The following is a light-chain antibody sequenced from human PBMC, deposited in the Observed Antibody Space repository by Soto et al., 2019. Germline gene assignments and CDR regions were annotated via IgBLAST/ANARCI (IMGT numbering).Light chain of an antibody. Sequence: QSVLTQPPSASGTPGQRVTISCSGSSSSIGSNSVNWYQQLPRTAPKVLIYTNNQRPSGVPDRFSGSKSVTSASLAISGLQSEDEDDYYCAAWDGSLNVYVFGTGTKVTVL. CDR2: TNN. CDR3: AAWDGSLNVYV. CDR1: SSSIGSNS. V-gene: IGLV1-44*01. J-gene: IGLJ1*01.